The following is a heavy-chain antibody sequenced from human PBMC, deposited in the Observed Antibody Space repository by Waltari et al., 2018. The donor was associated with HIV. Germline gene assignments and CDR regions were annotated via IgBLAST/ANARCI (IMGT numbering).Heavy chain of an antibody. J-gene: IGHJ4*02. CDR2: ISDSGGST. Sequence: EVQLLEYGGGLAQPGGSLRLSCAASGFTFSSYAMSWVRQAPGKGLEWVSSISDSGGSTTYADSVKGRFTISRDNSKTTLFLQMNSLRVEDTAVYYCAKETEHDYAGEYDFWGQGTLVIVSS. D-gene: IGHD4-17*01. CDR1: GFTFSSYA. CDR3: AKETEHDYAGEYDF. V-gene: IGHV3-23*01.